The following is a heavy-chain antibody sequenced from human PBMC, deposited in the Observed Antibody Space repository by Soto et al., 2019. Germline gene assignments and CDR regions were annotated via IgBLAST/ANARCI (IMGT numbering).Heavy chain of an antibody. Sequence: HPMGSLTLSCAPSGFTIIKYAITWIRQTPRKAVEWVSVISGSGGSTHYADSGQGRFSISRDNSKNTVYLQMNSLRVANTSVYSCAKPLSSGSYVWDLYDWGQET. CDR2: ISGSGGST. CDR3: AKPLSSGSYVWDLYD. CDR1: GFTIIKYA. J-gene: IGHJ4*02. V-gene: IGHV3-23*01. D-gene: IGHD3-10*01.